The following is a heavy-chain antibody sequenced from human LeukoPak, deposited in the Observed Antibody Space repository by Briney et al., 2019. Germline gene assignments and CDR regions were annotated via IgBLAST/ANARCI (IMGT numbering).Heavy chain of an antibody. D-gene: IGHD3-9*01. CDR1: GFTFSSYG. J-gene: IGHJ5*02. CDR3: ARDLDWGAFDA. CDR2: ISGSGGST. V-gene: IGHV3-23*01. Sequence: GGTLRLSCAASGFTFSSYGMSWVRQAPGKGLEWVSAISGSGGSTYYADSVKGRFTISRDNSKNTVSLQMNSLRAKDTALYYCARDLDWGAFDAWGQGTLVTVSS.